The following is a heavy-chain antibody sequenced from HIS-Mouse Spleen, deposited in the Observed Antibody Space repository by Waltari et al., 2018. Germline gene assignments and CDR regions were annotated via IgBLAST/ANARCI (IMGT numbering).Heavy chain of an antibody. J-gene: IGHJ4*02. D-gene: IGHD2-8*01. CDR2: IWYDGSNK. V-gene: IGHV3-33*06. CDR1: GVTFSSYG. CDR3: AKGGLMVYAIGDY. Sequence: QVQLVESGGGVVQPGRALRLSCAVSGVTFSSYGMNWVRQAPGKGLEWVAVIWYDGSNKYYADSVKGRFTISRDNSKNTLYLQMNSLRAEDTAVYYCAKGGLMVYAIGDYWGQGTLVTVSS.